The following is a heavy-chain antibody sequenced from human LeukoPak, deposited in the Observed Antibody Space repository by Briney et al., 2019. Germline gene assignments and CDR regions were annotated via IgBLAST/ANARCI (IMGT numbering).Heavy chain of an antibody. CDR2: IYYSGST. J-gene: IGHJ4*02. CDR1: GGSMSSSSYY. CDR3: ARHGTVTHRFDY. D-gene: IGHD4-17*01. V-gene: IGHV4-39*01. Sequence: PSETLSLTCGVSGGSMSSSSYYWGWIRQPPGKGLEWIGSIYYSGSTYYNPSLESRVTISVDSSKNQCSLKLSSVTAADTAVYYCARHGTVTHRFDYWGQGTLVTVSS.